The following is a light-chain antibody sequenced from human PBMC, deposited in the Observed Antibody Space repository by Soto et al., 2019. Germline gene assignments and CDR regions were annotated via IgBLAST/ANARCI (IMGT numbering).Light chain of an antibody. CDR3: SSYTTSTSFIL. CDR2: EVS. Sequence: QSVLTQPASVSGSPGQSTTISCTGTSSDIGNYDFVSWYQQVPGTAPKAMIYEVSSRPSGVSNRFSGSKSDNTASLTISGLQAEDEAYYYCSSYTTSTSFILFGGGTKVTVL. J-gene: IGLJ2*01. CDR1: SSDIGNYDF. V-gene: IGLV2-14*01.